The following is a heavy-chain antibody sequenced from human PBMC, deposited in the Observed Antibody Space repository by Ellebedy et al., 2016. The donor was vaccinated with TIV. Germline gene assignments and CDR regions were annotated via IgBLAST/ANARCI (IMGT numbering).Heavy chain of an antibody. Sequence: PGGSLRLSCSASGFSFSSYAMHWVRQAPGKGLEYVSAINNNGGKIYYADSVKGRFTISRDNSKNTVFLQMSSLRPEDTAVYYCAGYASGWGSEYFRNWGQGTLVAVSS. CDR2: INNNGGKI. V-gene: IGHV3-64D*06. J-gene: IGHJ1*01. CDR1: GFSFSSYA. CDR3: AGYASGWGSEYFRN. D-gene: IGHD6-19*01.